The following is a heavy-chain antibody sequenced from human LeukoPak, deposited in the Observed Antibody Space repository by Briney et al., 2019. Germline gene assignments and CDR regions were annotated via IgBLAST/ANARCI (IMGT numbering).Heavy chain of an antibody. V-gene: IGHV1-2*02. CDR1: GYTFTDYY. CDR3: AAYSGSYGGSFDY. Sequence: ASVKASCKASGYTFTDYYMNWVRQAPGQGLEWMGWINPNSGGTNSAQKFQGRVTMTRDTSISTAYMELNRLTSDDTAVYYCAAYSGSYGGSFDYWGQGTLVTVSS. J-gene: IGHJ4*02. D-gene: IGHD1-26*01. CDR2: INPNSGGT.